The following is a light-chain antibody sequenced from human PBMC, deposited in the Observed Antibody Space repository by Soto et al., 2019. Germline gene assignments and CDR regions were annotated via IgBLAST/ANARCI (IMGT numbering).Light chain of an antibody. CDR3: QSYDSSLPGSV. Sequence: QSVLTQPPSVSGAPGQRVTISCTGSSSNIGAGYDVHWYQQLPGTAPKLLIYGNSNRPSGVPDRFSGSKSGPSASLAISGLHALAEADYYGQSYDSSLPGSVFGGGTNLTVL. J-gene: IGLJ3*02. CDR2: GNS. CDR1: SSNIGAGYD. V-gene: IGLV1-40*01.